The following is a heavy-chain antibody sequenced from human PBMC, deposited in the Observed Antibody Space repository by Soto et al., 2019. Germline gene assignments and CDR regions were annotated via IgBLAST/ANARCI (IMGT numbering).Heavy chain of an antibody. J-gene: IGHJ4*02. V-gene: IGHV4-39*01. CDR3: ARHGSY. CDR1: GGSISSYY. Sequence: SETLSLTCTVSGGSISSYYWSWIRQSPGKGLEWIGTIYFSGSTFYNPSLKSRLTISIDKSKNQFSLRLTSVTAADTAVYYCARHGSYWGQGTLVTVSS. CDR2: IYFSGST.